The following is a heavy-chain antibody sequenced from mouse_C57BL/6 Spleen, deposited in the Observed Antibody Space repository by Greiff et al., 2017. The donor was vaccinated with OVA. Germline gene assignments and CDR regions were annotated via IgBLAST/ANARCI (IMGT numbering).Heavy chain of an antibody. J-gene: IGHJ2*01. Sequence: QVQLQQPVAELVRPGTSVKLSCKASGYTFTSYWMHWVKQRPGQGLEWIGVIDPSDSYTNYNQKFKGKATLTVDTSSSTAYMQLSSLTSEDSAVYYCARTTVVATPFDYWGQGTTLTVSS. CDR1: GYTFTSYW. D-gene: IGHD1-1*01. CDR2: IDPSDSYT. CDR3: ARTTVVATPFDY. V-gene: IGHV1-59*01.